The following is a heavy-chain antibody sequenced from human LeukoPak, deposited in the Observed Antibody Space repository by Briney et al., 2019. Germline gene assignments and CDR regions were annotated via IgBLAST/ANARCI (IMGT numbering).Heavy chain of an antibody. CDR2: IYHSGST. CDR1: GYSISSGYY. V-gene: IGHV4-38-2*02. CDR3: ARGSNYYDSGKGWFDP. J-gene: IGHJ5*02. Sequence: SETLSLTCTVSGYSISSGYYWGWIRQPPGQGLEWIGSIYHSGSTYYNPSLKSRVTISVDTSKNQFSLKLSSVTAADTAVYYCARGSNYYDSGKGWFDPWGQGTLVTVSS. D-gene: IGHD3-10*01.